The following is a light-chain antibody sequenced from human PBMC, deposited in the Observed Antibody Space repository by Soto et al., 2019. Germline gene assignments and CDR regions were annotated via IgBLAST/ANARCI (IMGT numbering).Light chain of an antibody. Sequence: DIPMTQSPSSLCASVGDRVTMTCRASRSISNYLNWYQQKPGKAPKLLMYAASSLQSGVPSRFGGSGSGTDFTLTISSLQPEDFATYYCQQSYSTPRTFGQGTKVEIK. CDR2: AAS. J-gene: IGKJ1*01. V-gene: IGKV1-39*01. CDR3: QQSYSTPRT. CDR1: RSISNY.